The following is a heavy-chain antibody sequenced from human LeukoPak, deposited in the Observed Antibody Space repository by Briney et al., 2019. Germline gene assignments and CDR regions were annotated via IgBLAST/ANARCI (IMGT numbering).Heavy chain of an antibody. D-gene: IGHD6-19*01. V-gene: IGHV4-4*08. CDR2: IYSKGGT. CDR3: AREGSGWYSEKYYFDY. J-gene: IGHJ4*02. CDR1: GGSISSYY. Sequence: KPSETLSLTCTVSGGSISSYYWSWIRQPPGKGLEWIGYIYSKGGTRSNPSLESRVTLSLDTSKNEFSLNLRSVTAADTAVYYCAREGSGWYSEKYYFDYWGQGILVTVSS.